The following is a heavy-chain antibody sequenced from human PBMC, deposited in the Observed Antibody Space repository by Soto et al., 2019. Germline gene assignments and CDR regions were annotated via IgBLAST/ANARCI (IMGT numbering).Heavy chain of an antibody. J-gene: IGHJ3*02. CDR2: IYYSGST. D-gene: IGHD3-22*01. CDR3: ARGRITMIVVVTLDDAFDI. Sequence: SETLSLTCTVSGGSISSSSYYWGWIRQPPGKGLEWIGSIYYSGSTYYNPSLKSRVTISVDTSKNHFSLKLSSVTAADTSVYYCARGRITMIVVVTLDDAFDIWGQGTMVT. V-gene: IGHV4-39*02. CDR1: GGSISSSSYY.